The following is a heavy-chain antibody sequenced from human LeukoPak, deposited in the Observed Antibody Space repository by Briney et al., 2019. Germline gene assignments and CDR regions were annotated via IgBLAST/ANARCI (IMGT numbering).Heavy chain of an antibody. CDR1: GYPFTNYF. Sequence: ASVKVSCKASGYPFTNYFMHWIRQAPGQGLEWMGIINPSGGSTNYAQKFQCGVTMTRDTSTSTVYMELSSLRSEDRAVYYCARGGGSGYNAFDIWGQGTVVTVSS. D-gene: IGHD2-15*01. J-gene: IGHJ3*02. V-gene: IGHV1-46*03. CDR2: INPSGGST. CDR3: ARGGGSGYNAFDI.